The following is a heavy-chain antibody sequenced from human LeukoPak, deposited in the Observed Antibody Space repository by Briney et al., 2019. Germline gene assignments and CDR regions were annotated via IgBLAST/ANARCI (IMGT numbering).Heavy chain of an antibody. CDR1: GGSISSSGYY. D-gene: IGHD3-10*01. CDR3: ARIWFGAYAFDI. CDR2: IYYSGST. Sequence: SGALSLTCTVSGGSISSSGYYWVWIRQPPGKGLEWIGSIYYSGSTYYNPSLKSRVTISVDTSKNQFSLKLSSVTAADTAVYYCARIWFGAYAFDIWGQGTM. V-gene: IGHV4-39*01. J-gene: IGHJ3*02.